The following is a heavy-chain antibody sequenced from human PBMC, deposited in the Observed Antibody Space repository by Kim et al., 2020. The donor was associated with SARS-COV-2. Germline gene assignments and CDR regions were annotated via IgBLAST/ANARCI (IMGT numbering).Heavy chain of an antibody. J-gene: IGHJ4*02. CDR3: ARDTEMANFDY. D-gene: IGHD5-12*01. CDR2: ISSSGSTI. Sequence: GGSLRLSCAASGFTFSSYEMNWVRQAPGKGLEWVSYISSSGSTIYYADSVKGRFTISRDNAKNSLYLQMNSLRAEDTAVYYCARDTEMANFDYWGQGTLVTVSS. CDR1: GFTFSSYE. V-gene: IGHV3-48*03.